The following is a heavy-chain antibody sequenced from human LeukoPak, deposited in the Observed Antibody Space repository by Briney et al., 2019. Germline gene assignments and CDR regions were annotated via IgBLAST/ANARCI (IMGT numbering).Heavy chain of an antibody. CDR1: GYSFNSYW. D-gene: IGHD6-13*01. CDR3: ARHNIDSSSWTGWFDP. Sequence: GESLKISCKGSGYSFNSYWIGWVRQMPGKGLKWMGIIYPGDSDARYSPSFQGQVTISADKSISTAYLQWSSLKASDAAMYYCARHNIDSSSWTGWFDPWGQGTLVTVSS. V-gene: IGHV5-51*01. CDR2: IYPGDSDA. J-gene: IGHJ5*02.